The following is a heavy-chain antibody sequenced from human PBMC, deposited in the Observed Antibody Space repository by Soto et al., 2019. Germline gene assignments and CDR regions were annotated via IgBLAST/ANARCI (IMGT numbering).Heavy chain of an antibody. D-gene: IGHD5-12*01. CDR3: AKVPYSGYAYWFDP. V-gene: IGHV3-9*01. J-gene: IGHJ5*02. Sequence: EVQLVESGGGLVQPGRSLRLSCAASGFTFDDYAMHWVRQAPGKGLEWVSGISWHSGSIAYADSVKGRFTISRDNAKNSLYLQMNSLRAEDTALYYCAKVPYSGYAYWFDPWGQGTLVTVSS. CDR1: GFTFDDYA. CDR2: ISWHSGSI.